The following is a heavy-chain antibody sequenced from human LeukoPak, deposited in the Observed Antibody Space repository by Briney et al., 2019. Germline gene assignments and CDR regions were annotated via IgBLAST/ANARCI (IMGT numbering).Heavy chain of an antibody. Sequence: PSETLSLTCTVSGGSISSYYWSWIRQPPGKGLEWIGYIYYSGSTNYNPSLKSRVTISVDTSKKQFSLKLSSVTAAGTAVYYCARVDSSVDAFDIWGQGTMVTVSS. CDR2: IYYSGST. J-gene: IGHJ3*02. CDR3: ARVDSSVDAFDI. CDR1: GGSISSYY. V-gene: IGHV4-59*01. D-gene: IGHD3-22*01.